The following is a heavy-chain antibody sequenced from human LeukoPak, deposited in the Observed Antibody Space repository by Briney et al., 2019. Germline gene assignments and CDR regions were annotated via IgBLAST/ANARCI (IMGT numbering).Heavy chain of an antibody. CDR1: GYTFTGYY. Sequence: ASVKVSCKASGYTFTGYYMHWVRQAPGQGLEWMGWINPNSGGTNYAQKFQGRVTMTRDTPISTAYMELSRLRSDDTAVYYCAYDSSGYYYHLNFDYWGQGTLVTVSS. CDR2: INPNSGGT. D-gene: IGHD3-22*01. V-gene: IGHV1-2*02. CDR3: AYDSSGYYYHLNFDY. J-gene: IGHJ4*02.